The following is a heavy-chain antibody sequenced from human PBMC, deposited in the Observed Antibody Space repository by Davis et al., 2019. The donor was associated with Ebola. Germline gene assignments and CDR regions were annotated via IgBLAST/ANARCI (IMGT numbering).Heavy chain of an antibody. D-gene: IGHD4-17*01. CDR1: AFAFSNFA. V-gene: IGHV3-64*02. J-gene: IGHJ6*02. CDR3: ARDYYGAYGMDV. CDR2: ITRIGGFT. Sequence: GGSLRLSCAASAFAFSNFAMHWVRQAPGKGLEFVSGITRIGGFTYYADSVKGRFTTPRDNSKNTLYLQMDSLRAEDTAVYYCARDYYGAYGMDVGGQGTTVTVSS.